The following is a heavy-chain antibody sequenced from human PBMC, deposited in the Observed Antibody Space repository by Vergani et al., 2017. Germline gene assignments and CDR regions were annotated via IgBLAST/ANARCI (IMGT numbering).Heavy chain of an antibody. J-gene: IGHJ4*02. CDR3: ATLKQLDVFDY. Sequence: QLQLQESGPGLVKPSETLSLTCTVSGGSLSSSSYYWGWIRQPPGKGLEWIGSIYYSGMTYYNPSLKCRFALSVDTSKNQLSLKRRSVTAADTAVYYCATLKQLDVFDYWGQGTLVTVSS. V-gene: IGHV4-39*01. CDR2: IYYSGMT. CDR1: GGSLSSSSYY. D-gene: IGHD6-13*01.